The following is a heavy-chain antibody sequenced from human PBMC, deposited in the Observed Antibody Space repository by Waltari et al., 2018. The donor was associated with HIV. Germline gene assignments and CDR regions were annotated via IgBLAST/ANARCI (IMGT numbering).Heavy chain of an antibody. J-gene: IGHJ4*02. CDR2: IRTKSNSYAT. CDR3: TRLVAAVAGTGY. V-gene: IGHV3-73*01. D-gene: IGHD6-19*01. CDR1: GFTFSGST. Sequence: EVQLVESGGGLVQPGGSLKLSCAASGFTFSGSTMHWVRQASGKWLEWFGCIRTKSNSYATAYAASVKGRFIISRDDAKNTVYLQMNNLTTEDTAVYYCTRLVAAVAGTGYWGQGTLVTVSS.